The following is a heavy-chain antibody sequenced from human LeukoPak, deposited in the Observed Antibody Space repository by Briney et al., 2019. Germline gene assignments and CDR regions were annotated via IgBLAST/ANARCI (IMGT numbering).Heavy chain of an antibody. J-gene: IGHJ6*03. V-gene: IGHV4-61*02. CDR2: IYTSGST. CDR1: GGSISSGSYY. CDR3: ARGEGAAMVRRVIKSYYYYYYMDV. D-gene: IGHD3-10*01. Sequence: SETLSLTCTVAGGSISSGSYYWSWIRQPAGKGLEWIGRIYTSGSTNYNPSLKSRVTTSVDTSKNQFSLNLTSVTAADTAVYFCARGEGAAMVRRVIKSYYYYYYMDVWGKGTTVAVSS.